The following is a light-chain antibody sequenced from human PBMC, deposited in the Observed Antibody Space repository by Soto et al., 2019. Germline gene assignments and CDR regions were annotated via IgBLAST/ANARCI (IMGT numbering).Light chain of an antibody. Sequence: DIQLTQSPSSLSASVGDRVTITCRASQVISDYLAWYQQKSGEAPKLLISGASTLQSGVPSRFSGSGSGTEFTLTISSLQPEDFATYYCQQLNTYYTVGGGTKVEIK. CDR3: QQLNTYYT. CDR2: GAS. J-gene: IGKJ4*01. V-gene: IGKV1-9*01. CDR1: QVISDY.